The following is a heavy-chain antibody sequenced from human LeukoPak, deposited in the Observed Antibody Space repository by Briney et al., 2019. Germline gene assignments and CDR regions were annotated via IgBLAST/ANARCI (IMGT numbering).Heavy chain of an antibody. J-gene: IGHJ4*02. D-gene: IGHD6-19*01. V-gene: IGHV3-11*01. Sequence: PGGSLRLSCAASGFTFSDYYMSWIRQAPGKGLEWVSYISSSGTTIFYTDSVKGRFTISRDNAKNSLYLQMNSLRAEDTAVYYCAKETVAAPPIDYWGQGALVTVSS. CDR3: AKETVAAPPIDY. CDR1: GFTFSDYY. CDR2: ISSSGTTI.